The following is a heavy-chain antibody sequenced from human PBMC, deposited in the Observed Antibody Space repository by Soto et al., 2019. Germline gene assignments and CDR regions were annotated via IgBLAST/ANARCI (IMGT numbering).Heavy chain of an antibody. CDR2: IIPIFGTA. Sequence: SVKVSCKASGVTFSSYAMSWVGQAPGRGLEWMGGIIPIFGTANYAQKFQGRVTITADESTSTAYMALSSLRSEETAVYYCARYRATTVSYCYGMEVWAQGTTVTVSS. J-gene: IGHJ6*01. CDR3: ARYRATTVSYCYGMEV. D-gene: IGHD4-4*01. CDR1: GVTFSSYA. V-gene: IGHV1-69*13.